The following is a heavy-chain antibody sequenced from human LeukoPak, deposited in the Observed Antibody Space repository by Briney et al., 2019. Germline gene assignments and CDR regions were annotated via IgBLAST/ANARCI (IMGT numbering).Heavy chain of an antibody. V-gene: IGHV3-73*01. CDR3: TSGYCSSTSCFDY. Sequence: GGSLRLSCAASGFTFSGSAMHWVRQASGKGLEWVGRIRSKANSHATAYAASVKGRFTISRDDSKNTAYLQMNSLKTEDTAVYYCTSGYCSSTSCFDYWGQGTLVTVSS. CDR2: IRSKANSHAT. J-gene: IGHJ4*02. D-gene: IGHD2-2*03. CDR1: GFTFSGSA.